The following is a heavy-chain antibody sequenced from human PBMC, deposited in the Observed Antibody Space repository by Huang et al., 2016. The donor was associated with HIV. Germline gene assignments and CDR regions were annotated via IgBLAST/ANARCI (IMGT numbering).Heavy chain of an antibody. CDR2: SNHSGST. J-gene: IGHJ3*02. CDR3: TREPDHYESSGREAFDI. Sequence: QVQLQQWGAGLLKPSETLSLTCAVYGGSFSGYYWSWIRQPPGKGLGGIGESNHSGSTSYNPTFKRRLTITVYTYKTQFTLKLNSVTAADAAVYYCTREPDHYESSGREAFDIWGQGTMVTVSS. CDR1: GGSFSGYY. V-gene: IGHV4-34*01. D-gene: IGHD3-22*01.